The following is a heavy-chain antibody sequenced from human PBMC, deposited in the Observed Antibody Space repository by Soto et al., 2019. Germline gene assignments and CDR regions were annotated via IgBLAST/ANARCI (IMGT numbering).Heavy chain of an antibody. CDR3: ARGLRGGYGMDV. Sequence: EVQLLESGGGLVQPGGSLRLSCAASGFTFSSYWMHWVRQAPGKGLVWVSRIRYDGSITNYADSVKGRSTISRDDAKNTVYLQMNSRRAEDTAVYYCARGLRGGYGMDVWGQGTTVTVSS. CDR1: GFTFSSYW. V-gene: IGHV3-74*01. D-gene: IGHD3-16*01. J-gene: IGHJ6*02. CDR2: IRYDGSIT.